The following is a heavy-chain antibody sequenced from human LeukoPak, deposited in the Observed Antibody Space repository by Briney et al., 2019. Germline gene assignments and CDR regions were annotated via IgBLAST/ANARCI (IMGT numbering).Heavy chain of an antibody. CDR1: GFTFNNYG. D-gene: IGHD2-21*02. CDR2: IWYDGSNK. V-gene: IGHV3-33*08. CDR3: GRVYCGGNCYSPPLPDY. Sequence: GGSLRLSCAASGFTFNNYGMQWVRQAPGKGLDWVAGIWYDGSNKNYADSVKGRFTISRDNSKNTLFLQMDSLRAEDTAVYYCGRVYCGGNCYSPPLPDYWGQGTLVTVSA. J-gene: IGHJ4*02.